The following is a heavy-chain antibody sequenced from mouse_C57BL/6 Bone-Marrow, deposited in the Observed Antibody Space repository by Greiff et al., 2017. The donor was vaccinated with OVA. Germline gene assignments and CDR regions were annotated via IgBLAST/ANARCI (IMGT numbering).Heavy chain of an antibody. CDR1: GYTFTSYG. J-gene: IGHJ2*01. CDR3: ARGHYYGSTGDY. CDR2: IYPRSGNT. V-gene: IGHV1-81*01. D-gene: IGHD1-1*01. Sequence: VKLMESGAELARPGASVKLSCKASGYTFTSYGISWVKQRTGQGLEWIGEIYPRSGNTYYNEKFKGKATLTADKSSSTAYMELRSLTSEDSAVYFCARGHYYGSTGDYWGQGTTLTVSS.